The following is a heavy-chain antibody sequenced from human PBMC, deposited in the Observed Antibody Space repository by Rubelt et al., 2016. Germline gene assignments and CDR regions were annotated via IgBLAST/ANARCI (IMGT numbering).Heavy chain of an antibody. CDR2: ISAYNGNT. V-gene: IGHV1-18*01. J-gene: IGHJ4*02. D-gene: IGHD4-17*01. CDR1: GGTFSSYA. CDR3: ARDPYGDRHHDY. Sequence: QVQLVQSGAEVKKPGSSVKVSCKASGGTFSSYAISWVRQAPGQGLEWMGWISAYNGNTNNARKPQGRVTMTTDTSTRTAYMELRSLRSDDTAVYYCARDPYGDRHHDYWGQGTLVTVSS.